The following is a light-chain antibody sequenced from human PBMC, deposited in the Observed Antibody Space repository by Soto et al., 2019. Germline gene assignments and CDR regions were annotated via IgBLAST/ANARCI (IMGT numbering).Light chain of an antibody. Sequence: EIVLTQSPGTLSLSPGEGATLSCRASQSVSSSYIAWYQQRPGQTPSLLIYGASTRATGIPDRFSGSGSGTHSTLTISRLEPGDFAVYYCQHFGGTTFTFGQGTRLEIK. V-gene: IGKV3-20*01. CDR2: GAS. J-gene: IGKJ5*01. CDR3: QHFGGTTFT. CDR1: QSVSSSY.